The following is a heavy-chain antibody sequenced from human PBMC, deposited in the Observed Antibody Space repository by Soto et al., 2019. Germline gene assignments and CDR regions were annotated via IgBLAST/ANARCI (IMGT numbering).Heavy chain of an antibody. CDR3: MSTVTTYYFDY. CDR1: GGSISSSSYY. Sequence: QLQLQESGPGLVKPSETLSLTCTVYGGSISSSSYYWGWIRQPPGKGLEWIGSIYYSGSTYYNPSLKTRVTISVDTSKNQFSLKLSSVTAADTAVYYCMSTVTTYYFDYWGQGTLVTVSS. J-gene: IGHJ4*02. V-gene: IGHV4-39*01. CDR2: IYYSGST. D-gene: IGHD4-17*01.